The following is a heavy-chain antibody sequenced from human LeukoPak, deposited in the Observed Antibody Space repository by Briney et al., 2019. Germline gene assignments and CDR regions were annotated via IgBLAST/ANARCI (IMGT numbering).Heavy chain of an antibody. J-gene: IGHJ4*02. CDR2: IYYSGST. CDR3: ARQQYASGNSYYLDH. CDR1: GGSISSDY. V-gene: IGHV4-59*08. Sequence: SETLSLTCTVSGGSISSDYWGWIRQPPGKGLEWIGYIYYSGSTNYSPSLKSRVTISVDTSKNQFSLKLSSVTAADTAVYYCARQQYASGNSYYLDHWGQGTLVTVSS. D-gene: IGHD3-10*01.